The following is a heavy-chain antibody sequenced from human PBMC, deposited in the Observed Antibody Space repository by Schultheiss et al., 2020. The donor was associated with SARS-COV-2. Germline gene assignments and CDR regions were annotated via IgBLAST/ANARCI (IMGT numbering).Heavy chain of an antibody. V-gene: IGHV1-18*01. D-gene: IGHD2-2*02. J-gene: IGHJ6*02. CDR3: ARAPIVVVPAAIMGYYYYGMDV. CDR1: GGTFSSYA. Sequence: ASVKVSCKASGGTFSSYAISWVRQAPGQGLEWMGWINPNSGTTNYAQKLQGRVTMTTDTSTSTAYMELRSLRSDDTAVYYCARAPIVVVPAAIMGYYYYGMDVWGQGTTVTVSS. CDR2: INPNSGTT.